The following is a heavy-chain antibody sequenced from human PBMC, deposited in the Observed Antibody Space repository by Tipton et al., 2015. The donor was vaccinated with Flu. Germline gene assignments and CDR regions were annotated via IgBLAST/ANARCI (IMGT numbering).Heavy chain of an antibody. CDR2: IYSGGST. CDR3: ASSGSYWMMFDY. J-gene: IGHJ4*02. V-gene: IGHV3-53*01. Sequence: SLRLSCAASGFSVSSINMSWVRQAPGKGLEWVSVIYSGGSTYYADSVKGRFTISRDNSKNTLYLQMNSLRAEDTAVYYCASSGSYWMMFDYWGQGTLVTVSS. D-gene: IGHD3-10*01. CDR1: GFSVSSIN.